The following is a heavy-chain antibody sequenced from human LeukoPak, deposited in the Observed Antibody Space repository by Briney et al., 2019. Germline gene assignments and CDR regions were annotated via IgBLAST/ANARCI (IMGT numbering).Heavy chain of an antibody. D-gene: IGHD6-13*01. CDR1: GDSVSSNSAA. V-gene: IGHV6-1*01. CDR2: TYYRSKWYN. CDR3: ARDQYTSSAGGGIDAFDI. Sequence: SQTLSLTCDISGDSVSSNSAAWNWIRQSPSRGLEWLGRTYYRSKWYNDYAVSVKSRITINPDTSKNQFSLQLNSVTLEDTAVYYCARDQYTSSAGGGIDAFDIWGQGTMVTVSS. J-gene: IGHJ3*02.